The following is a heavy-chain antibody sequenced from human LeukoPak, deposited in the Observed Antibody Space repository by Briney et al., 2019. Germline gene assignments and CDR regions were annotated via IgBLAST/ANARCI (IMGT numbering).Heavy chain of an antibody. Sequence: PSETLSLTCTVSGGSISSSSYYWGWIRQPPGKGPAWIGSIYYSGSTYYNPSLRSRVTISVDTSKNQFSLKLSSVTAADTAMYYCARQYYDILTGRHDAFDIWGQGTMVTVSS. CDR2: IYYSGST. CDR1: GGSISSSSYY. D-gene: IGHD3-9*01. CDR3: ARQYYDILTGRHDAFDI. J-gene: IGHJ3*02. V-gene: IGHV4-39*01.